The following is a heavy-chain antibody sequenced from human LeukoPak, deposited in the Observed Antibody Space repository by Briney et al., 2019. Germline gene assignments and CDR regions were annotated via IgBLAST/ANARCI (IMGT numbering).Heavy chain of an antibody. D-gene: IGHD6-13*01. CDR1: GFTFSSYS. Sequence: PGGSLRLSCAASGFTFSSYSMNWVRQAPGKGLEWVSSISSSSSSYIYYADSVKGRFTISRDNAKNSMYLQMNSLRAEDTAVYYCVPQLVRRAEYFQHWGQGTLVTVSS. V-gene: IGHV3-21*01. CDR3: VPQLVRRAEYFQH. J-gene: IGHJ1*01. CDR2: ISSSSSSYI.